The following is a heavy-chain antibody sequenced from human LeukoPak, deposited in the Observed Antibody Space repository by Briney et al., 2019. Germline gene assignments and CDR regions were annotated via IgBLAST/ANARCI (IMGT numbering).Heavy chain of an antibody. V-gene: IGHV1-46*01. CDR2: INPSGGST. D-gene: IGHD1-26*01. Sequence: ASVKVSCKASGNTFTSYYMHWVRQAPGQGLEWMGIINPSGGSTSYAQKFQGRVTMTRDTSTSTVYMELSSLRSEDTAVYYCARDLADHNYNSGSYGGIAFDIWGQGTMVTVSS. J-gene: IGHJ3*02. CDR1: GNTFTSYY. CDR3: ARDLADHNYNSGSYGGIAFDI.